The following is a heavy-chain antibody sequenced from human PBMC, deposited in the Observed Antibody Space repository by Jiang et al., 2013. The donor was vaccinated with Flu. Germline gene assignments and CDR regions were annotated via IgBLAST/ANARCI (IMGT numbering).Heavy chain of an antibody. Sequence: GGTFSSYAISWVRQAPGQGLEWMGGIIPIFGTANYAXKFQGRVTITADESTSTAYMELSSLRSEDTAVYYCARDSSYGYGLFDYWGQGTLVTVSS. D-gene: IGHD5-18*01. V-gene: IGHV1-69*01. CDR2: IIPIFGTA. J-gene: IGHJ4*02. CDR3: ARDSSYGYGLFDY. CDR1: GGTFSSYA.